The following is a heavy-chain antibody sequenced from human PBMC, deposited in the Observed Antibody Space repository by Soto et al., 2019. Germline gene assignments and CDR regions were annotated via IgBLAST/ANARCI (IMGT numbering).Heavy chain of an antibody. CDR2: TSYDGRNN. J-gene: IGHJ4*02. CDR1: GSIFSSYG. V-gene: IGHV3-30*03. D-gene: IGHD3-10*01. Sequence: GGSLRLSCAVSGSIFSSYGMHWVRQAPGKGLEWVAVTSYDGRNNNYADSVRGRFTISRDNSKSTLYLQMNSLRAEDTAVYYCAFGSTMVRGVYHHYFDYWGQGTLVTVSS. CDR3: AFGSTMVRGVYHHYFDY.